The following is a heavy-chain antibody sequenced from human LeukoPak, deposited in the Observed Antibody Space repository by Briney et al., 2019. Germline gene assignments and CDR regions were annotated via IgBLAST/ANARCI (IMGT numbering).Heavy chain of an antibody. CDR3: ARACSSGYQDDAFDI. CDR2: ISSSSSYI. Sequence: PGGSLRLSCAASGFTFSSYSMNWVRQAPGKGLEWVSSISSSSSYIYYADSVKGRFTISRDNAKNSLYLQMNSLRAEDTAVYYCARACSSGYQDDAFDIWGQGTMVTVSS. CDR1: GFTFSSYS. J-gene: IGHJ3*02. D-gene: IGHD3-22*01. V-gene: IGHV3-21*01.